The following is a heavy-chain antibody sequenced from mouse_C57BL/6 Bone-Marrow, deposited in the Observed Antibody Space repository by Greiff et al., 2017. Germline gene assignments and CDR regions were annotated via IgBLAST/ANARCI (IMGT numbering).Heavy chain of an antibody. CDR3: ARQDYPYAMDY. J-gene: IGHJ4*01. Sequence: EVQLMESGGGLVKPGGSLKLSCAASGFTFSDYGMHWVRQAPEKGLEWVAYISSGSSTIYYADTVQGRFTISSDNATNTLFLQMTSLSSEDTAMYYCARQDYPYAMDYWGQGTSVTVSS. CDR2: ISSGSSTI. V-gene: IGHV5-17*01. D-gene: IGHD5-5*01. CDR1: GFTFSDYG.